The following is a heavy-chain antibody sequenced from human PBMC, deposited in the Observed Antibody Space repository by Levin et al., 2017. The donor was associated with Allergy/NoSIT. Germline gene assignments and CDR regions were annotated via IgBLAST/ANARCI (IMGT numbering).Heavy chain of an antibody. V-gene: IGHV5-51*01. CDR3: ARLLLDNWNDEVLDY. Sequence: GGSLRLSCKGSGYSFTSYWIGWVRQMPGKGLEWMGIIYPGDSDTRYSPSFQGQVTISADKSISTAYLQWSSLKASDTAMYYCARLLLDNWNDEVLDYWGQGTLVTVSS. J-gene: IGHJ4*02. CDR2: IYPGDSDT. D-gene: IGHD1-20*01. CDR1: GYSFTSYW.